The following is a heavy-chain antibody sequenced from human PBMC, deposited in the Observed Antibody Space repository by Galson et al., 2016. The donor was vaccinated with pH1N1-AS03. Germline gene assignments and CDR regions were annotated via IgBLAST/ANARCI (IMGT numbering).Heavy chain of an antibody. J-gene: IGHJ4*02. CDR1: GYTLSVCF. Sequence: SVKVSCKASGYTLSVCFLLWVRLAAGWGRGWVGWFAAGFGIVGYLGCFQGRVTITRDTSANIGYLEVISLIFEDTAVYYCTRGRQQRFDYWGQGTLVTVSS. CDR2: FAAGFGIV. D-gene: IGHD1-1*01. CDR3: TRGRQQRFDY. V-gene: IGHV1-3*01.